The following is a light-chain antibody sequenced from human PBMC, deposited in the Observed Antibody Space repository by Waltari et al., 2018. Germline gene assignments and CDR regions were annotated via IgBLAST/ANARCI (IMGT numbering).Light chain of an antibody. CDR1: GSDVGDFNL. CDR2: ELN. J-gene: IGLJ1*01. V-gene: IGLV2-8*01. Sequence: QSALTQPPSASGSPGQSVTISCTGTGSDVGDFNLVSWYQQRPGKAPKLLMFELNKRPSGVPSRFSGSKSANAASLTISGLQAEDEGDYYCGSYTVTNNLYVFGTGTKVTVL. CDR3: GSYTVTNNLYV.